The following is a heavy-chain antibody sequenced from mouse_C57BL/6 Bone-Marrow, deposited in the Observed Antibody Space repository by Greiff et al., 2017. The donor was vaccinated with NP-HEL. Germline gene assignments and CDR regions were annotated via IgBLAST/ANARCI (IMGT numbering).Heavy chain of an antibody. CDR3: ARGASDYYGSNSFAY. J-gene: IGHJ3*01. D-gene: IGHD1-1*01. CDR1: GYTFTSYW. CDR2: IYPSDSET. V-gene: IGHV1-61*01. Sequence: QVQLQQPGAELVRPGSSVKLSCKASGYTFTSYWMDWVKQRPGQGLEWIGNIYPSDSETHYNQKFKDKATLTVDKSSSTAYMQLSSLTSEDSAVYYCARGASDYYGSNSFAYWGQGTLVTVSA.